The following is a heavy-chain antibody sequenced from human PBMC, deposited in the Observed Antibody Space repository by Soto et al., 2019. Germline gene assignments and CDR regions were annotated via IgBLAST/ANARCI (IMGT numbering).Heavy chain of an antibody. V-gene: IGHV1-18*04. CDR1: GYIFSRYG. Sequence: QVQLVPSGPEVRKPGASVKVSCKASGYIFSRYGISWVRQAPGQGLEWMAWLSGYNGNTKFGERVQGRITVTTDTATSTAYMELRSLRSDDTAVYYCAREAAAERNYYGLDVWGQGTTVIVSS. J-gene: IGHJ6*02. CDR3: AREAAAERNYYGLDV. CDR2: LSGYNGNT. D-gene: IGHD6-13*01.